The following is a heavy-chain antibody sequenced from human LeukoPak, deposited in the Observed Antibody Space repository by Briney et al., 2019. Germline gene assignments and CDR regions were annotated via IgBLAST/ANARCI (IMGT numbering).Heavy chain of an antibody. J-gene: IGHJ5*02. CDR3: ARSPSSFDP. CDR1: AVTFGYYT. V-gene: IGHV3-48*03. CDR2: ISSSGDTI. D-gene: IGHD3-16*02. Sequence: GGSLRLSCTASAVTFGYYTMSWVRQAPGQGLEWVSSISSSGDTIDYADSVKGRFTISRDNAKNSLSLQMNSLRAEDTAVYYCARSPSSFDPWGQGALVTVSS.